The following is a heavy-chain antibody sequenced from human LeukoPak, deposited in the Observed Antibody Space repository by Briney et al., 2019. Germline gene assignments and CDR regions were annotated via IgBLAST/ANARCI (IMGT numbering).Heavy chain of an antibody. V-gene: IGHV1-8*03. J-gene: IGHJ6*03. D-gene: IGHD6-13*01. CDR1: GYTFTGYY. CDR3: ARVSSSSWYLRGYYYYYYMDV. Sequence: GASVKVSCKASGYTFTGYYMHWVRQATGQGLEWMGWMNPNSGNAGYAQKFQGRVTITRNTSISTAYMELSSLRSEDTAVYYCARVSSSSWYLRGYYYYYYMDVWGKGTTVTVSS. CDR2: MNPNSGNA.